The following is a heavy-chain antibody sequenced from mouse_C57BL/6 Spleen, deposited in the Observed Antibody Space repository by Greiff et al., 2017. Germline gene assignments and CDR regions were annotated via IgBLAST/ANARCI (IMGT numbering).Heavy chain of an antibody. CDR3: ARCDSSGYGAMDY. V-gene: IGHV1-42*01. D-gene: IGHD3-2*02. J-gene: IGHJ4*01. Sequence: VQLKQSGPELVKPGASVKISCKASGYSFTGYYMNWVKQSPEKSLEWIGEINPSTGGTTYNQKFKAKATLTVDKSSSTAYMQLKSLTSEDSAVYYCARCDSSGYGAMDYWGQGTSVTVSS. CDR2: INPSTGGT. CDR1: GYSFTGYY.